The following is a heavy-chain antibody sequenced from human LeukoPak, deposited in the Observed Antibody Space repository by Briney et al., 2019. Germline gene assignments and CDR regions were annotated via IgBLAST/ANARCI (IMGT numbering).Heavy chain of an antibody. Sequence: GGSLRLSCAASGFTFSSYAMHWVRQAPGKGLEWVAVISYDGSNKYYADSVKGRFTISRDNSKNTLYLQMNSLRAEDTAVYYCAREGEYGSPLDYWGQGTLVTVSS. CDR2: ISYDGSNK. CDR1: GFTFSSYA. J-gene: IGHJ4*02. D-gene: IGHD3-10*01. V-gene: IGHV3-30-3*01. CDR3: AREGEYGSPLDY.